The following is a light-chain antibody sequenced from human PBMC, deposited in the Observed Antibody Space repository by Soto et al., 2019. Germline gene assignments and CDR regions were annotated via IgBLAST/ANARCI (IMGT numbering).Light chain of an antibody. CDR3: QSYESSLSGWI. J-gene: IGLJ2*01. CDR2: EDS. Sequence: QSALTQPASVSGSPGQSLTISCTGTSSDVGSYNLVSWYQHHPGKAPKFIIYEDSKRPSGVSDRFSVSKSGNTASLAITGLQAEDEADYYCQSYESSLSGWIFGGGTKLTVL. V-gene: IGLV2-14*02. CDR1: SSDVGSYNL.